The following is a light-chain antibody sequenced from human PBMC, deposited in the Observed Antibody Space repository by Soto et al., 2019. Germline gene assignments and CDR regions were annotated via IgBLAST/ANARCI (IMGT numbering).Light chain of an antibody. CDR1: QRASRQY. CDR2: GVS. Sequence: VLTQSPDTLSSSPGERATLSCRASQRASRQYLSCYHQRPDQPPRLLIYGVSMRDDGIPDRFSGSGSGSEFTLTINRLEPEDFAVYYCQDFDSPPWTFGQGTKVEN. CDR3: QDFDSPPWT. V-gene: IGKV3-20*01. J-gene: IGKJ1*01.